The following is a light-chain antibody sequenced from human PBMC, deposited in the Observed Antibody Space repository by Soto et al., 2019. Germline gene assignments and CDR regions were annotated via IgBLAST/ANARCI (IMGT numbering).Light chain of an antibody. J-gene: IGLJ1*01. CDR2: AVS. CDR3: ISYTGSSTSYV. V-gene: IGLV2-14*01. Sequence: QSVLTQPASVSGSPGQSITISCSGTSSDVGSYDHVAWYQQFPGKTPKLMIYAVSNRPSGVSNRFSGSKSGNTASLTISGLQAEDEADYYCISYTGSSTSYVFGTGTKATVL. CDR1: SSDVGSYDH.